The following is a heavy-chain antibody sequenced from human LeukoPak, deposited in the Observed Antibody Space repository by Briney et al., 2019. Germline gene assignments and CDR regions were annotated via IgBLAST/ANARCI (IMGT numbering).Heavy chain of an antibody. CDR2: IKSDGSTT. J-gene: IGHJ5*02. CDR3: ARELAVGGTWFDP. D-gene: IGHD6-19*01. Sequence: QPGGSLRLSCAASGFTFSSYSMNWVRQAPGKGLVWVSRIKSDGSTTNYADSVKGRFTISRDNAKNTLYLQMNSLRAEDTAVYYCARELAVGGTWFDPWGQGTMVTVSS. V-gene: IGHV3-74*01. CDR1: GFTFSSYS.